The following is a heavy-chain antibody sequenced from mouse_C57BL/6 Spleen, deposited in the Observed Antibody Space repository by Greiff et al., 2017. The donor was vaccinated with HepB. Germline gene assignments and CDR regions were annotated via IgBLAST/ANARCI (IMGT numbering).Heavy chain of an antibody. CDR1: GYSITSGYY. CDR3: ATYGYGGY. V-gene: IGHV3-6*01. CDR2: ISYDGSN. J-gene: IGHJ2*01. D-gene: IGHD2-2*01. Sequence: DVKLQESGPGLVKPSQSLSLTCSVTGYSITSGYYWNWIRQFPGNKLEWMGYISYDGSNNYNPSLKNRISITRDTSKNQFFLKLNSVTTEDTATYYCATYGYGGYWGQGTTLTVSS.